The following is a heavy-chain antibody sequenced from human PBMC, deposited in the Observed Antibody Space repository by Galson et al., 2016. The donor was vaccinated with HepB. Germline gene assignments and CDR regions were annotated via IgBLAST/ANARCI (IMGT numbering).Heavy chain of an antibody. Sequence: SLRLSCAASGFSFSTSSMHWVRQAPGKGLQYVSAINDRGSGTYYADSVKGRFIISRDNSRNMLYLHMTSLTIEDTAVYYCVTRDNIGRYPYWGQGTLVTVSP. CDR1: GFSFSTSS. D-gene: IGHD6-19*01. CDR3: VTRDNIGRYPY. V-gene: IGHV3-64D*06. CDR2: INDRGSGT. J-gene: IGHJ4*02.